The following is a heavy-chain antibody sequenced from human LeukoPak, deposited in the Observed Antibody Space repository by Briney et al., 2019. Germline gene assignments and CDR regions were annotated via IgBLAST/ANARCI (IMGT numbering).Heavy chain of an antibody. CDR3: ARAGGGSSWPLVVDY. D-gene: IGHD6-13*01. CDR1: GYTFTGYY. CDR2: INPNSGGT. Sequence: ASVKVSCKASGYTFTGYYMHWVRQAPGQGLEWMGRINPNSGGTNYAQKFQGRVTMTRDTSISTAYMELSRLRSDDTAVYYWARAGGGSSWPLVVDYWGQGTLVTVSS. V-gene: IGHV1-2*06. J-gene: IGHJ4*02.